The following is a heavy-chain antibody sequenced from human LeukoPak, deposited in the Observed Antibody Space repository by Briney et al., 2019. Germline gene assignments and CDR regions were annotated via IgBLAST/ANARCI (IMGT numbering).Heavy chain of an antibody. CDR2: IYYSGST. J-gene: IGHJ5*02. CDR1: GGSISSYY. D-gene: IGHD1-26*01. V-gene: IGHV4-59*01. CDR3: ARESSGSYDWFDP. Sequence: SDTLSLTCTVSGGSISSYYWSWIRQPPGKGLEWIGYIYYSGSTNYNPSLKSRVTMSVDTSKNQFSLKLSSVTAADTAVYYCARESSGSYDWFDPWGQGTLVTVSS.